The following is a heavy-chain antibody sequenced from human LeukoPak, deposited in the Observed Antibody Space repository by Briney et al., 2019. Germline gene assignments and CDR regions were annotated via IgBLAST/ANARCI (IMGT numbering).Heavy chain of an antibody. CDR2: ISGSSTYT. V-gene: IGHV3-11*05. CDR1: GFTFSAYY. J-gene: IGHJ4*02. Sequence: PGGPRRFSCAASGFTFSAYYMTWIPKAPGKGLKGVSYISGSSTYTNYADSVKGRFTVSRENAKNSLYLQMNSLRAEDTAVYYCARGTTYFDYRGQGALVTVSS. D-gene: IGHD4-11*01. CDR3: ARGTTYFDY.